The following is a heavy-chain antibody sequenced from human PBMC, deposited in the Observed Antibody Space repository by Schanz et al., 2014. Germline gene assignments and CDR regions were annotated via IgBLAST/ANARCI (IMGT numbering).Heavy chain of an antibody. CDR3: AKDSTHIDIVRVPTAIDY. V-gene: IGHV3-30*18. D-gene: IGHD2-2*01. Sequence: VQLLESGGGLVQPGGSLRLSCAASGFTFSDHYMDWVRQAPGKGLEWVAVISYDGRNKYYADSVKGRFTISRDNSKNTLYLHMNTLRTEDAAVYYCAKDSTHIDIVRVPTAIDYWGQGTLVTVSS. CDR1: GFTFSDHY. CDR2: ISYDGRNK. J-gene: IGHJ4*02.